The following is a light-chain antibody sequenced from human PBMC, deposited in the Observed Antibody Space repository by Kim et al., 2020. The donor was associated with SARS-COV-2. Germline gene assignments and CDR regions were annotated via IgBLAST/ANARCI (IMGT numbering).Light chain of an antibody. CDR1: RLGDQY. J-gene: IGLJ3*02. Sequence: SVSPGQTARITCSADRLGDQYVSWYQQKPGQSPVVVIYQDSKRPSGIPERFSGSNSGNTATLTISGTQAMDEADYYCQAWGTSAVVFGGGTKVTVL. CDR3: QAWGTSAVV. CDR2: QDS. V-gene: IGLV3-1*01.